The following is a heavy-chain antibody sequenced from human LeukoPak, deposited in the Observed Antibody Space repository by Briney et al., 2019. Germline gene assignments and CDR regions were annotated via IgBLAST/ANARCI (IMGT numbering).Heavy chain of an antibody. CDR1: GFIFRNYA. J-gene: IGHJ4*02. CDR3: AKGGTYYYDSSGYPTYYFDF. CDR2: ISGSGGTT. V-gene: IGHV3-23*01. D-gene: IGHD3-22*01. Sequence: GGSLRLSCAASGFIFRNYAVNWVRQTPGKGLERVAGISGSGGTTKYADSVKGRFTIARDHSKNTVSLQMNILRVGDTAVYYCAKGGTYYYDSSGYPTYYFDFWGQGTLVTVSS.